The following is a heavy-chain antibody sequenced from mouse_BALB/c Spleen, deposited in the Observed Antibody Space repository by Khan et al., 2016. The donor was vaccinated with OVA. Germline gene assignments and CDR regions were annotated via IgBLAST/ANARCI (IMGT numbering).Heavy chain of an antibody. CDR2: IWGGGTT. D-gene: IGHD1-1*02. J-gene: IGHJ4*01. Sequence: VQLQESGPGLVAPSQSLSITCTVSGFSLTDYGVGWIRQPPGKGLEWLGVIWGGGTTHYNSALKSRLSISKDNSKSQVFLKMNSLQTDDTAMYXYAKLLWSHYYAMDYWGQGTSVTVSS. V-gene: IGHV2-6-5*01. CDR3: AKLLWSHYYAMDY. CDR1: GFSLTDYG.